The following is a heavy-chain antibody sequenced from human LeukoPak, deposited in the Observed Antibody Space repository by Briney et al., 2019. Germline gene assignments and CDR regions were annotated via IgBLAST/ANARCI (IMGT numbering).Heavy chain of an antibody. Sequence: GGSLRLSCAASGFTFSSYGMSWVRQAPGKGLEWVSAISDSGGSTDYVDSVKGRFTISRDNSKNTLYMQMNSLRAEDTAVYYCAKVVNSGYYYYFDYWGQGTLVTVSS. D-gene: IGHD3-22*01. CDR3: AKVVNSGYYYYFDY. CDR2: ISDSGGST. V-gene: IGHV3-23*01. CDR1: GFTFSSYG. J-gene: IGHJ4*02.